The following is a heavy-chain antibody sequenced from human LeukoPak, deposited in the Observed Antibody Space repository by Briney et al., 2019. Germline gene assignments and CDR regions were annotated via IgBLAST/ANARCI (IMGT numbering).Heavy chain of an antibody. D-gene: IGHD1-26*01. CDR3: TGTRRSGSYYI. CDR1: GFTFSNAW. Sequence: GGSLRLSCAASGFTFSNAWMSWVRQAPGKGLEWVGRIKSKTDGGTTDYAAPVKGRFTISRDDSKNTLYLQMNSLKTEDTAVYYCTGTRRSGSYYIWGQGTLVTVSS. V-gene: IGHV3-15*01. CDR2: IKSKTDGGTT. J-gene: IGHJ4*02.